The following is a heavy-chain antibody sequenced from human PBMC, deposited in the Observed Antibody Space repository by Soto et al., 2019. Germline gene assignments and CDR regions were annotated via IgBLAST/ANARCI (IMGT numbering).Heavy chain of an antibody. J-gene: IGHJ3*02. CDR1: GYTFTSYA. Sequence: ASVKVSCKASGYTFTSYAMHWVRQAPGQRLEWMGWINAGNGNTKYSQKFQGRVTITRDTSASTAYMELSSLRSEDTAVYYCARAQIVVVVAATPKDAFDIPGQATSVTVAS. D-gene: IGHD2-15*01. CDR3: ARAQIVVVVAATPKDAFDI. CDR2: INAGNGNT. V-gene: IGHV1-3*01.